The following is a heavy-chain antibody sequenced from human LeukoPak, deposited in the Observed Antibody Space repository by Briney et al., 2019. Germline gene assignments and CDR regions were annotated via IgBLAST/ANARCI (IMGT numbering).Heavy chain of an antibody. Sequence: PSETLSLTCTVSGGSIGSYYWSWIRQPPGKGLEWIGYIYYSGSTNYSPSLKSRVTISVDTSKNQFSLKLSSVTAADTAMYYCARVRFLEWSLYYFDYWGQGTLITVSS. J-gene: IGHJ4*02. CDR3: ARVRFLEWSLYYFDY. V-gene: IGHV4-59*01. CDR2: IYYSGST. D-gene: IGHD3-3*01. CDR1: GGSIGSYY.